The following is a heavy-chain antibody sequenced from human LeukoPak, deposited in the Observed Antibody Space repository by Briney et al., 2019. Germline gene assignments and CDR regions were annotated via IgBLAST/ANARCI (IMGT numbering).Heavy chain of an antibody. Sequence: PSETLSLTCAVYGGSFSGYYWSWIRQPPGKGLEWIGYIYYSGSTNYNPSLKSRVTISVDTSKNQFSLKLSSVTAADTAVYYCARSLYYYGSGSYASHFDYWGQGTLVTVSP. J-gene: IGHJ4*02. V-gene: IGHV4-59*01. CDR3: ARSLYYYGSGSYASHFDY. D-gene: IGHD3-10*01. CDR1: GGSFSGYY. CDR2: IYYSGST.